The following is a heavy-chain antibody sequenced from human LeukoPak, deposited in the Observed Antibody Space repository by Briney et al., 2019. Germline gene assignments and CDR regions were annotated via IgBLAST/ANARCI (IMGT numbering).Heavy chain of an antibody. D-gene: IGHD6-19*01. J-gene: IGHJ4*02. CDR2: INHSGST. CDR3: ARARTSGWYQAYYFDY. CDR1: GGSFSGYC. V-gene: IGHV4-34*01. Sequence: SETLSLTCAVYGGSFSGYCWSWIRQPPGKGLEWIGEINHSGSTNYNPSLKSRVTISVDTSKNQFSLKLSSVTAADTAVYYCARARTSGWYQAYYFDYWGQGTLVTVSS.